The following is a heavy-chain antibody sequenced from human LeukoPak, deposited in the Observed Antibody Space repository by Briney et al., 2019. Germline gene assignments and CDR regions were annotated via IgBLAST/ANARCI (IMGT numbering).Heavy chain of an antibody. CDR3: ARGMPPWYFDY. Sequence: SETLSLTCTVSGGSISSYYWSWIRQPPGKGLEWIGYISYSGSSNNIPSLKSRVSISVDTSKNQVSLKLNSVTAADTAVYYCARGMPPWYFDYWGQGTLVTVSS. CDR1: GGSISSYY. D-gene: IGHD2-2*01. CDR2: ISYSGSS. J-gene: IGHJ4*02. V-gene: IGHV4-59*01.